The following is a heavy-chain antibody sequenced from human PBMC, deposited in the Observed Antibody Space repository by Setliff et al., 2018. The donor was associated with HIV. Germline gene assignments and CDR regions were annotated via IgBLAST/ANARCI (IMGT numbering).Heavy chain of an antibody. CDR1: GFIFSSYE. D-gene: IGHD6-13*01. CDR2: IKSKTDGGTT. V-gene: IGHV3-15*01. Sequence: PGGSLRLSCAASGFIFSSYEMNWVRQAPGKGLEWVGRIKSKTDGGTTDYAAPVKGRFTISRDDSKNTLYLQMNSLKTEDTAVYYCTAALQQQVVRWFDPWGQGTLVTVSS. J-gene: IGHJ5*02. CDR3: TAALQQQVVRWFDP.